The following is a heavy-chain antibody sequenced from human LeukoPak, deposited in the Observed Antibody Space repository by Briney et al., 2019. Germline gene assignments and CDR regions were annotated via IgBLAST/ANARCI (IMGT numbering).Heavy chain of an antibody. Sequence: ASVKVSCKASGYTFTSYGITWVRQAPGQGLEWMGWMNPNSGNTGYAQKFQGRVTITRNTSISTAYMELSSLRSEDTAVYYCARHQTNYYGSGSYYNPWGQGTLVTVSS. D-gene: IGHD3-10*01. CDR2: MNPNSGNT. V-gene: IGHV1-8*03. CDR1: GYTFTSYG. J-gene: IGHJ5*02. CDR3: ARHQTNYYGSGSYYNP.